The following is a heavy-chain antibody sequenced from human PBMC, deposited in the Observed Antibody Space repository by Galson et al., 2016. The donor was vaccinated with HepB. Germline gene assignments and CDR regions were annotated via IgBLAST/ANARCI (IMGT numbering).Heavy chain of an antibody. V-gene: IGHV3-7*03. CDR3: AGWGASGNF. D-gene: IGHD6-19*01. CDR1: GFTFSNFW. CDR2: INPDGSEK. Sequence: SLRLSCAASGFTFSNFWMSWVRQTPGKGLEWVANINPDGSEKRYVESVRGRFTISRDNAENSLYLQMNSLTAEDTAVYFCAGWGASGNFWGQGILVTVSS. J-gene: IGHJ4*02.